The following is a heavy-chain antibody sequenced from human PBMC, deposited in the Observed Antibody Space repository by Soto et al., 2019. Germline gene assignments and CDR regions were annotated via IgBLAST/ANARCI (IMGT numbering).Heavy chain of an antibody. V-gene: IGHV4-4*07. Sequence: QVQLQESGPGLVKPSETLSLTCSVSGGSMRSYYWNWLRQPAGKGLEWIGRIYSRGDTNYNPSVKSRVTMSVDTSKNEVSLRLNSVTAADTAVYYCAGIGEDVYYGMDVWGQGTTVTVSS. CDR2: IYSRGDT. D-gene: IGHD2-21*01. CDR3: AGIGEDVYYGMDV. J-gene: IGHJ6*02. CDR1: GGSMRSYY.